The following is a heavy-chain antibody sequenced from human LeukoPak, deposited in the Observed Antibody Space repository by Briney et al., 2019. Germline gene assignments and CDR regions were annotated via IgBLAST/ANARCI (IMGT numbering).Heavy chain of an antibody. V-gene: IGHV1-8*01. Sequence: GASVKVSCKASGYTFTSYDINWVRQATGQGLEWMGWMNPNSGNTGYAQKFQGRVTMTRNTSISTAYMELSSLRSEDTAVYYCARAVFVPAAMSDYYGMDVWGQGTKVTVSS. J-gene: IGHJ6*02. D-gene: IGHD2-2*01. CDR1: GYTFTSYD. CDR3: ARAVFVPAAMSDYYGMDV. CDR2: MNPNSGNT.